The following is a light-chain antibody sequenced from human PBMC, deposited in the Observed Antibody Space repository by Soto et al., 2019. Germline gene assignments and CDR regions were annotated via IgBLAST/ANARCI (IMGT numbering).Light chain of an antibody. Sequence: EIVLTQSPGTLSLSPGERATFSCRASQSVNSYYLAWYQQRPGLAPRLLIYCTSNRATGIPDRFSGSGSGTDFTLTISRLEPEDFAVYYCQLYGSSPLYTFGQGTKLEIK. CDR2: CTS. CDR3: QLYGSSPLYT. V-gene: IGKV3-20*01. J-gene: IGKJ2*01. CDR1: QSVNSYY.